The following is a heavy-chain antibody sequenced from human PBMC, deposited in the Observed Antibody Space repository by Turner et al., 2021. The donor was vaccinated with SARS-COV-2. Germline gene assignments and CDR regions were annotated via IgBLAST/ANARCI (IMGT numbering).Heavy chain of an antibody. CDR1: GFTFSSYA. CDR3: AKDRIFGVEQANWFDP. D-gene: IGHD3-3*01. CDR2: MSVSGGST. Sequence: DVLLLESGGALVQLGGSLRHSCAASGFTFSSYAMSWVRQATGKGQEWVSAMSVSGGSTCYADSVKGRLTISRDNTNNTLYPQMKSLRAEDTAVYYCAKDRIFGVEQANWFDPWGQGTLVTVSS. J-gene: IGHJ5*02. V-gene: IGHV3-23*01.